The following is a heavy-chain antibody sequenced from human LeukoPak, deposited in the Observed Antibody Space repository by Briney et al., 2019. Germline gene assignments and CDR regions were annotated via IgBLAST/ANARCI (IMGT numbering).Heavy chain of an antibody. CDR3: ARDQTTPKILSYYYDSSGYPNWFDP. CDR2: IYTSGST. Sequence: SETLSLTCTVSGGSISSGSYYWSWIRQPAGKGLEWIGRIYTSGSTNYNPSLKSRVTISVDTSKNQFSLKLSSVTAADTAVYYCARDQTTPKILSYYYDSSGYPNWFDPWGQGTLVTVSS. D-gene: IGHD3-22*01. CDR1: GGSISSGSYY. J-gene: IGHJ5*02. V-gene: IGHV4-61*02.